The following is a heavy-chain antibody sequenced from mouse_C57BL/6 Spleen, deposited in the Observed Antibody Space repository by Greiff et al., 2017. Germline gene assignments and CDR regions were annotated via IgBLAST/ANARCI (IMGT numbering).Heavy chain of an antibody. V-gene: IGHV2-3*01. CDR2: IWGDGST. CDR1: GFSFTSYG. J-gene: IGHJ4*01. CDR3: AKGENHYYSYGYAMDY. D-gene: IGHD2-12*01. Sequence: VKLKESGPGLVAPSQSLSITCTVSGFSFTSYGVSWVRQPPGKGLEWLGVIWGDGSTNYHSALISRLSISKENAKSQVVLKLNSLQTDDSATYYDAKGENHYYSYGYAMDYWGQGTSVTVSS.